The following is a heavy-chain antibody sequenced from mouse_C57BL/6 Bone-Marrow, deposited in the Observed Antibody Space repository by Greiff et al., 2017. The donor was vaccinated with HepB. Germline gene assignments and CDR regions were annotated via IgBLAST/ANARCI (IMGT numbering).Heavy chain of an antibody. CDR2: INPNNGGT. J-gene: IGHJ3*01. Sequence: VQLQQSGPELVKPGASVKIPCKASGYTFTDYNMDWVKQSHGKSLEWIGDINPNNGGTIYNQKFKGKATLTVDKSSSTAYMELRSLTSEDTAVYYCARQDQRGLWFAYWGQGTRVTVSA. V-gene: IGHV1-18*01. CDR1: GYTFTDYN. CDR3: ARQDQRGLWFAY.